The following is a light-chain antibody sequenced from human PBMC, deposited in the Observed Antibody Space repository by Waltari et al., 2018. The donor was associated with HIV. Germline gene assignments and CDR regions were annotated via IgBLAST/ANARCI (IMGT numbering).Light chain of an antibody. CDR2: TNN. V-gene: IGLV1-44*01. Sequence: QSVLTQPPSASGTPGQRVTISCSGSSPNIGRHTVNWYQQLPGTAPKLLIYTNNRRPSWVPDRFSGSKSGTSASLAISGLHSDDEAHYYCGVWDDSLNGQVFGGGTKLTVL. CDR3: GVWDDSLNGQV. J-gene: IGLJ2*01. CDR1: SPNIGRHT.